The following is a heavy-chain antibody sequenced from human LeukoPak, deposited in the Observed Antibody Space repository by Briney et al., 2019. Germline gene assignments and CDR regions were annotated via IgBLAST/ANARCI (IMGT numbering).Heavy chain of an antibody. D-gene: IGHD6-13*01. V-gene: IGHV6-1*01. Sequence: SQTLSLTCAISGDSVSSNSAVWSWIRQSPSRGLEWLGRTYYRSKWYNDYAVSVKSRITINPDTSKNQFSLQLNSVTPEDTAVYYCARRSSSWSRDAFDIWGQGTMVTVSS. CDR3: ARRSSSWSRDAFDI. CDR2: TYYRSKWYN. CDR1: GDSVSSNSAV. J-gene: IGHJ3*02.